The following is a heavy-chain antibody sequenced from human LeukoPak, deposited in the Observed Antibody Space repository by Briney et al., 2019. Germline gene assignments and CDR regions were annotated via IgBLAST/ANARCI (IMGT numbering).Heavy chain of an antibody. D-gene: IGHD4-17*01. CDR2: IIPIFGTA. CDR3: ARVNDYGDYGREGHFDY. CDR1: GYTFASNG. V-gene: IGHV1-69*13. Sequence: GASVKVSCKASGYTFASNGLSWVRQAPGQGLEWMGGIIPIFGTANYAQKFQGRVTITADESTSTAYMELSSLRSEDTAVYYCARVNDYGDYGREGHFDYWGQGTLVTVSS. J-gene: IGHJ4*02.